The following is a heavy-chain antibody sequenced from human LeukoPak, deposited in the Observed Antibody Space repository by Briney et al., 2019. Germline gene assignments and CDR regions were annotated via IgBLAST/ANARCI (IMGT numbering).Heavy chain of an antibody. Sequence: GGSLRLSCTASGFTFGDYAMGWFRQAPGKGLEWVGFIRSKAYGGTTEYAASVKGRFTISRDDSKSIAYLQMNSLKTEDTAVYYCTRAPNLLWFGELLPPDYWGQGTLVTVSS. J-gene: IGHJ4*02. CDR2: IRSKAYGGTT. D-gene: IGHD3-10*01. CDR1: GFTFGDYA. V-gene: IGHV3-49*03. CDR3: TRAPNLLWFGELLPPDY.